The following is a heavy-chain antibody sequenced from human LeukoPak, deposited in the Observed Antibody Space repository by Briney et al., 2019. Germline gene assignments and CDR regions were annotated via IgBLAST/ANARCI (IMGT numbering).Heavy chain of an antibody. Sequence: GRSLRLSCAASEFTFSSYGMHWVRQAPGKGLERVAVISYDGSNKYYADSVKGRFTISRDNSKNTLYLQMNSLRAEDTAVYYCAKDTAYGYYYDSSDYWGQGTLVTVSS. CDR3: AKDTAYGYYYDSSDY. D-gene: IGHD3-22*01. CDR2: ISYDGSNK. J-gene: IGHJ4*02. CDR1: EFTFSSYG. V-gene: IGHV3-30*18.